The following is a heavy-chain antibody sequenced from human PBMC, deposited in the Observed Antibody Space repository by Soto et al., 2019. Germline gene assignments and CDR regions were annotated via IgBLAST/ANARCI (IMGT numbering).Heavy chain of an antibody. CDR3: ARRGVGWELLAFDY. V-gene: IGHV1-69*13. Sequence: SVKVSCKASGGTFSSYAISWVRQAPGQGLEWMGGIIPIFGTANYAQKFQGRVTITADESTSTAYMELSSLRSEDTAVYYCARRGVGWELLAFDYWGQGTLGTVSS. CDR2: IIPIFGTA. J-gene: IGHJ4*02. D-gene: IGHD1-26*01. CDR1: GGTFSSYA.